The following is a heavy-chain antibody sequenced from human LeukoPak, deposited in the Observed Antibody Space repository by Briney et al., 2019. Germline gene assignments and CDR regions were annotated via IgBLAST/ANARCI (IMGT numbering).Heavy chain of an antibody. V-gene: IGHV3-48*03. J-gene: IGHJ4*02. Sequence: GGSLSLSCAASGFTFTNYEMNWVRQAPGKGLEWVSYIIGSGDTIYYADSVKGRFTISRDNAKHTLYLQMNSLRPEDTAVYYCARGEISARPSSRDSWGEGVLVTVSS. CDR1: GFTFTNYE. CDR2: IIGSGDTI. D-gene: IGHD6-6*01. CDR3: ARGEISARPSSRDS.